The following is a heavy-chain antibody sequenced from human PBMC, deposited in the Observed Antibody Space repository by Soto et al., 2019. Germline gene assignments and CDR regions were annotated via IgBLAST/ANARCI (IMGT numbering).Heavy chain of an antibody. CDR2: ISSSSSTI. CDR3: ARSPYCSSTSCYHYYYMDV. V-gene: IGHV3-48*01. Sequence: EVQLVESGGGLVQPGGSLRLSCAASGFTFSSYSMNWVRQAPGKGLEWVSYISSSSSTIYYADSVKGRFTISRDNAKNSLYLQMHSLRAEDTAVYYCARSPYCSSTSCYHYYYMDVWGKGTTVTVSS. CDR1: GFTFSSYS. J-gene: IGHJ6*03. D-gene: IGHD2-2*01.